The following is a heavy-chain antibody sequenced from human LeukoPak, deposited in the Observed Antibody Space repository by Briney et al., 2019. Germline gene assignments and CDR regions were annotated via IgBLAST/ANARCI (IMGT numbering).Heavy chain of an antibody. CDR1: SDSISSGDYY. Sequence: SQTLSLTCTVSSDSISSGDYYWSWIRQPAGKGLEFIGYINRKGGTFYNPPLKSRVSISIDTSKNQFSLKLTSVTAADTAVYFCAREHKSYGDYPYYFDSWGQGTLVTVSS. J-gene: IGHJ4*02. CDR2: INRKGGT. D-gene: IGHD4-17*01. CDR3: AREHKSYGDYPYYFDS. V-gene: IGHV4-30-4*01.